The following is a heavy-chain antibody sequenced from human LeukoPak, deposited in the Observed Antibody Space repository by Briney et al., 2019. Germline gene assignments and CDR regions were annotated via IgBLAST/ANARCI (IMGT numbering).Heavy chain of an antibody. CDR1: GFTFSNYW. J-gene: IGHJ6*02. CDR3: ARAMDV. V-gene: IGHV3-7*01. CDR2: MKEDGSEK. Sequence: GGSLRLSCAASGFTFSNYWMTWVRQAPGKGLEWVANMKEDGSEKYYVDSVKGRFTISRDNAKNSLYLQMNSLRAEDTAAYYCARAMDVWGQGTTVTVSS.